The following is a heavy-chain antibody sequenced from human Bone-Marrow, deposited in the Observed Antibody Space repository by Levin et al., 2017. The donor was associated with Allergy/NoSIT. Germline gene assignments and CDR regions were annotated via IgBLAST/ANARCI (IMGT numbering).Heavy chain of an antibody. J-gene: IGHJ4*02. D-gene: IGHD3-9*01. V-gene: IGHV3-33*01. CDR1: GFTFSSYG. Sequence: GGSLRLSCAASGFTFSSYGMHWLRQAPGKGLEWVAIIYNDGGKKYYAESVKGRFTISKDNSKNTVFLQMNSLRVEDTAVYYCARARGITGYYSDYWGQGTLVTVSS. CDR3: ARARGITGYYSDY. CDR2: IYNDGGKK.